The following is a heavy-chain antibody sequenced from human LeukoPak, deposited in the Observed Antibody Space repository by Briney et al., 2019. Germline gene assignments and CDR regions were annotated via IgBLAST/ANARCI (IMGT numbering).Heavy chain of an antibody. CDR3: ARDPNGDYIGTFDM. CDR2: LSGSGGST. Sequence: PGGSLRLSCAASGFTFSNYAMSWVRQAPGKGLEWVSALSGSGGSTQYADSVQGRFAISRDNSKNVLYLQMNSLRAEDTAVYFCARDPNGDYIGTFDMWGRGTMVSVSS. V-gene: IGHV3-23*01. J-gene: IGHJ3*02. CDR1: GFTFSNYA. D-gene: IGHD4-17*01.